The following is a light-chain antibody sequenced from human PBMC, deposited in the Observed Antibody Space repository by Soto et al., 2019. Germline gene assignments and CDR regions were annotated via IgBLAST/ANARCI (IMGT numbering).Light chain of an antibody. J-gene: IGLJ2*01. V-gene: IGLV2-14*03. CDR1: SSDVGAYNY. CDR2: DVS. CDR3: SSYTTSTTVV. Sequence: QSVLTQPASVSGSPGQSITISCTGTSSDVGAYNYVSWYQQHPGKAPKLMIYDVSDRPSGVSNRFSGSKSGNTASLTISGLQAEDGADYYCSSYTTSTTVVFGGGTQLTVL.